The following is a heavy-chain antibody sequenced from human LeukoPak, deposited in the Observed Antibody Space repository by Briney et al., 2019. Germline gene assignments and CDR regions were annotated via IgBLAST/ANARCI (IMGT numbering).Heavy chain of an antibody. CDR1: GYNFNTYW. CDR3: ASRPVETTVVPWDFY. D-gene: IGHD4-23*01. Sequence: GESLKISCKGSGYNFNTYWVAWVRQLPGKGLEWMGIIRPMNSDVRYSPSFQGQVTISADRSINTAYLQWSSLTASDTAMYYCASRPVETTVVPWDFYWGKGTQVTVSS. V-gene: IGHV5-51*01. CDR2: IRPMNSDV. J-gene: IGHJ4*02.